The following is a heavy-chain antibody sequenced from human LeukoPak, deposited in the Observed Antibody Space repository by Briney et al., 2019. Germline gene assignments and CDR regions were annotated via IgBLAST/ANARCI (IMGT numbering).Heavy chain of an antibody. J-gene: IGHJ3*02. V-gene: IGHV4-30-4*01. CDR2: IYYSGIT. CDR3: ARGVTAIWGGFDI. Sequence: SETLSLTCTVSGGSISSGDYYWSWIRQPPGKGLEWIGYIYYSGITYYNPSLKSRVTISVDTSKNQFSLKLSSVTAADTAVYYCARGVTAIWGGFDIWGQGTMVTVSS. CDR1: GGSISSGDYY. D-gene: IGHD2-21*02.